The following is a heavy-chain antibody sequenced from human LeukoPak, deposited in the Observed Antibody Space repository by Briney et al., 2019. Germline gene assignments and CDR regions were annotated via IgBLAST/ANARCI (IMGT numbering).Heavy chain of an antibody. CDR3: ARLDTATDAFDI. J-gene: IGHJ3*02. D-gene: IGHD3-9*01. CDR1: GGTFSSYA. CDR2: IIPIFGTA. V-gene: IGHV1-69*05. Sequence: SVKVSCKASGGTFSSYAISWVRQAPGQGLEWMGGIIPIFGTANYAQKFQGRVTITTDESTSTAYMELSSLRSEDTAVYYSARLDTATDAFDIWGQGTMVTVSS.